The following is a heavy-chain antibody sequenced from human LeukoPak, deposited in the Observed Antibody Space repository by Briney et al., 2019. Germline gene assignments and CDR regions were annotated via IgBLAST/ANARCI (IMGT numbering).Heavy chain of an antibody. CDR1: GGSISSGDYY. V-gene: IGHV4-30-4*01. CDR3: ARLAWGFSSSQYFDY. Sequence: SQTLSLTCTVSGGSISSGDYYWSWIRQPPGKGLEWIGYIYYSGSTYYNPSLKSRVTISVDTSKNQFSLKLSSVTAADTAVYYCARLAWGFSSSQYFDYWGQGTLVTVSS. J-gene: IGHJ4*02. D-gene: IGHD6-6*01. CDR2: IYYSGST.